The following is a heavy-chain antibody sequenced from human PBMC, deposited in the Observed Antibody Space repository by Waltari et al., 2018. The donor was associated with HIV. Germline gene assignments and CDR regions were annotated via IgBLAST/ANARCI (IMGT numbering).Heavy chain of an antibody. J-gene: IGHJ5*02. CDR2: ISGSGDNR. D-gene: IGHD6-13*01. CDR3: TKDPVTAVGNINWFDP. V-gene: IGHV3-23*01. CDR1: GLSFSIYA. Sequence: EVQLLESGGGLVQPGGSLGLPCRGSGLSFSIYAMTWVRQAPGKGLEWVSGISGSGDNRYYADSVKGRFTIARDNSKNKLFLQMKGLRPEDTAFYYCTKDPVTAVGNINWFDPWGQGTLVTVSS.